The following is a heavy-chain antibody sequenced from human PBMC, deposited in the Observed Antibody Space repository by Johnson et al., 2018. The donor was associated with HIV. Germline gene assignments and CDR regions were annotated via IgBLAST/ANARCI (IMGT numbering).Heavy chain of an antibody. J-gene: IGHJ3*02. Sequence: VQLVESGGGLVKPGGSLRLSCAASGFTLSNHWMSWVRQAPGKGLEYVANVNQDGSAKFYVDSVKGRFTISRDNAKNSLYLQMNSLRAEDTAIYYCTRILLDNSGWPRGAFDIWGQGTMVTVSS. CDR2: VNQDGSAK. CDR3: TRILLDNSGWPRGAFDI. CDR1: GFTLSNHW. D-gene: IGHD6-19*01. V-gene: IGHV3-7*02.